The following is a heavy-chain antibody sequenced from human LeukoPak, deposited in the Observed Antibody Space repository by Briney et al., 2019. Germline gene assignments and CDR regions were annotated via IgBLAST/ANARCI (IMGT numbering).Heavy chain of an antibody. CDR2: INHSGST. Sequence: SETLSLTCAVYGGSFSGYYWGWIRQPPGKGLEWIGEINHSGSTNYNPSLKSRVTISVDTSKNQFSLKLSSVTAADTAVYYCARGVDGYNYHFDYWGQGTLVTVSS. D-gene: IGHD5-24*01. CDR3: ARGVDGYNYHFDY. J-gene: IGHJ4*02. CDR1: GGSFSGYY. V-gene: IGHV4-34*01.